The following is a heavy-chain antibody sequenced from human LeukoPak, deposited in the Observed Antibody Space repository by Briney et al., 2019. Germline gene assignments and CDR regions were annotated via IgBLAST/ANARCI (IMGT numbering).Heavy chain of an antibody. CDR2: IYYSGST. CDR1: GGSISSSSYY. D-gene: IGHD3-16*02. V-gene: IGHV4-39*01. J-gene: IGHJ5*02. CDR3: ARGSFEGRRIMITFGGVIAT. Sequence: SETLSLTCTVSGGSISSSSYYWGWIRQPPGKGLEWIGSIYYSGSTYYNPSLESRVTISVDTSKNQFSLKLSSVTAADTAVYYCARGSFEGRRIMITFGGVIATWGQGTLVTVSS.